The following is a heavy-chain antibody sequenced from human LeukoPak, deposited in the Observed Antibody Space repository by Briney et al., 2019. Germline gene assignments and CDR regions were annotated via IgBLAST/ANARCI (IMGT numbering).Heavy chain of an antibody. Sequence: GGSLRLSCAASGFTFSDYYMSWIRQAPGKGLEWVSSISSSSSYIYYADSVKGRFTISRDNAKNSLYLQMNSLRAEDTAVYYCARDSLEWFYYGNIDYWGQGTLVTVSS. CDR3: ARDSLEWFYYGNIDY. CDR2: ISSSSSYI. CDR1: GFTFSDYY. J-gene: IGHJ4*02. V-gene: IGHV3-11*06. D-gene: IGHD3-3*01.